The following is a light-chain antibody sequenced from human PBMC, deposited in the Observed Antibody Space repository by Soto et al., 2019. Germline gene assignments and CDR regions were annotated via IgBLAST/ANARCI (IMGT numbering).Light chain of an antibody. Sequence: DIVMTQSPDSLAVSLGERATINCKSSQSVLYSSINKNYLAWYQQKPGQPPRLLIYWASGRESGVPDRFSGSGSGTDFTLTISSLQSVDVAVYYYQQYLSAPSPFAPGI. J-gene: IGKJ3*01. CDR1: QSVLYSSINKNY. V-gene: IGKV4-1*01. CDR2: WAS. CDR3: QQYLSAPSP.